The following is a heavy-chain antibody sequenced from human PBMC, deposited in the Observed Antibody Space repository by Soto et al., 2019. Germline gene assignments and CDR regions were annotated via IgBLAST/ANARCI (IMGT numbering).Heavy chain of an antibody. CDR2: ISCSTSYI. V-gene: IGHV3-21*01. Sequence: GVLRLSCAASGFTFSSYSMNWVRQAPGKGLEWVSSISCSTSYIYYADSVKGRFTISRDNAKNSLYLQMNSLRAEDTAVYYCARDPNIVLVPAALRSYYYYYGMDVWGQGTTVTVSS. CDR3: ARDPNIVLVPAALRSYYYYYGMDV. J-gene: IGHJ6*02. D-gene: IGHD2-2*01. CDR1: GFTFSSYS.